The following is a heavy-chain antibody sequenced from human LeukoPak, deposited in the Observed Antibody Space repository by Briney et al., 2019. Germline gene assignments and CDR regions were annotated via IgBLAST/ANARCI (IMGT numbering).Heavy chain of an antibody. Sequence: GRSLRLSCAASGFTFSSYAMHWVRQAPGKGLEWVAVISYDGSNKYYADSVKGRFTISRDNSKNTLYLQMNSLRAEDTAVYYCARDDRYYYYYYMDVWGKGTTVTVSS. CDR1: GFTFSSYA. J-gene: IGHJ6*03. CDR2: ISYDGSNK. CDR3: ARDDRYYYYYYMDV. V-gene: IGHV3-30-3*01.